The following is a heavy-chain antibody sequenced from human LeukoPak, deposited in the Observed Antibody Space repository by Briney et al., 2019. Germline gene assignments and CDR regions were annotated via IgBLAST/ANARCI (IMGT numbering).Heavy chain of an antibody. CDR3: AREWTRTGPIDY. Sequence: PGGSLRLSCTASGFSFSGHWMHWARQLPGKGLVWVSRISPTGSTTSYADSVKGRFTVSRDNAKNTLYLQVNNLRAEDTAVYYCAREWTRTGPIDYWGQGTLVTVSS. CDR2: ISPTGSTT. D-gene: IGHD3/OR15-3a*01. CDR1: GFSFSGHW. V-gene: IGHV3-74*01. J-gene: IGHJ4*02.